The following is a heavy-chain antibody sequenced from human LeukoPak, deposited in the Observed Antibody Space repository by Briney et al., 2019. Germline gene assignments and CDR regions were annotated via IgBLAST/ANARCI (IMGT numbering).Heavy chain of an antibody. CDR1: GFTFSTYA. J-gene: IGHJ4*02. Sequence: GGSLRLSCAASGFTFSTYAMHWVRQAPGKGLEYVSAISRDGDSTYYANSVKGRFTISRDNSKNTLYLQMGSLRAEDTAVYYCARDGRNYYDSSGYYFQYATFDYWGQGTLVTVSS. CDR3: ARDGRNYYDSSGYYFQYATFDY. V-gene: IGHV3-64*01. CDR2: ISRDGDST. D-gene: IGHD3-22*01.